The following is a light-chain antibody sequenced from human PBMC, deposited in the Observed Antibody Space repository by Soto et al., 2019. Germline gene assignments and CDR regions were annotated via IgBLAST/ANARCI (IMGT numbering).Light chain of an antibody. V-gene: IGLV1-44*01. J-gene: IGLJ3*02. CDR1: NSNIGSHT. CDR2: NTD. Sequence: QSVLTQAPSASGTPGQRVTISFSGSNSNIGSHTVSWYQQVPGTAPKVLIYNTDQRPSGVPDRLSGSKSGTSASLAIGGLQSEDEADYYCAAWDGGLNGWVFGGGTKLTVL. CDR3: AAWDGGLNGWV.